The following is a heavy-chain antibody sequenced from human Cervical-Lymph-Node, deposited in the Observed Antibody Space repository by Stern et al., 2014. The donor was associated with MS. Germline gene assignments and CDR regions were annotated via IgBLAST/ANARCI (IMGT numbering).Heavy chain of an antibody. Sequence: EVQLGASGGGLVQPGGSLRLSCVASGFTFRNYWMHWVRHGPGKGLVYVSRINGDWTTISHADSVKGRFTISRDNAKNTLYLQMNSRRVEDTAVYYGTKDTYGPEDYWGQGTAVTVSS. J-gene: IGHJ4*02. CDR1: GFTFRNYW. D-gene: IGHD3-10*01. CDR2: INGDWTTI. V-gene: IGHV3-74*02. CDR3: TKDTYGPEDY.